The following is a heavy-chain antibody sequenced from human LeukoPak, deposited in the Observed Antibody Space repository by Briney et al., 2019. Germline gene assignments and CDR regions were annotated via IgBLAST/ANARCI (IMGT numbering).Heavy chain of an antibody. Sequence: GGSLRLFCIVSGFTFSSHWMNWVRQAPGKGLEWVAYIMQVGSENYYVDSVKGRFIISRDNAKNSLYPQMNSLRAEDTAVYYYARESTKNGAYVSCFDFWGQGTMVTVSS. J-gene: IGHJ3*01. CDR2: IMQVGSEN. CDR1: GFTFSSHW. CDR3: ARESTKNGAYVSCFDF. V-gene: IGHV3-7*01. D-gene: IGHD4-17*01.